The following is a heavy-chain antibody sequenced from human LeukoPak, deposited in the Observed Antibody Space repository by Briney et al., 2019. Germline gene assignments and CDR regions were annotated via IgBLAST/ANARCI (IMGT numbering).Heavy chain of an antibody. CDR3: AFGMTGTLLFEY. J-gene: IGHJ4*02. CDR1: VYNFVYYY. V-gene: IGHV1-2*02. Sequence: ASVTVSCTASVYNFVYYYMLWVRQASGQGLEWMGWVSPNSGATNYAQKFQGRVSMTRDTSINTVYLELSGLRSDDTAVYYCAFGMTGTLLFEYWGQGTLVTVSS. CDR2: VSPNSGAT. D-gene: IGHD3-9*01.